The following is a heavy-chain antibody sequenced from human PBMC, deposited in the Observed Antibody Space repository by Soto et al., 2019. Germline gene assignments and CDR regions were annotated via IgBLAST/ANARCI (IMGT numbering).Heavy chain of an antibody. J-gene: IGHJ4*02. CDR2: ITVGSSHI. D-gene: IGHD3-16*01. CDR1: GFPFSAYN. CDR3: SRSPEVGVRGAY. V-gene: IGHV3-21*01. Sequence: PVGSLRLSCTGSGFPFSAYNINWVRQAPGKGLEWVSSITVGSSHIYQPNSMKGRFTISRDDAKSSVYLQIDSLRDEDTALYYCSRSPEVGVRGAYWGQGTLVTVSS.